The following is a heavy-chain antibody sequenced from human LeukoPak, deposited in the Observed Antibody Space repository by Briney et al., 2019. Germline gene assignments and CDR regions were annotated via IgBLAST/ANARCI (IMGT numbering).Heavy chain of an antibody. J-gene: IGHJ4*02. D-gene: IGHD2-21*01. CDR2: IWYDGSNK. V-gene: IGHV3-33*06. CDR3: AKLANAASDFDY. Sequence: GGSLRLSCAAPGFTFSSYGMHWVRQAPGKGLEWVAVIWYDGSNKYYADSVKGRFTISRDNSKNTLYLQMNSQRAEDTAVYYCAKLANAASDFDYWGQGTLVTVSS. CDR1: GFTFSSYG.